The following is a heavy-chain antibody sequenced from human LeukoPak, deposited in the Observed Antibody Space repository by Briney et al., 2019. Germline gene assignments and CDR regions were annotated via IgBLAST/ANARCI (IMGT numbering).Heavy chain of an antibody. J-gene: IGHJ4*02. CDR2: IYYSGST. V-gene: IGHV4-39*01. D-gene: IGHD6-25*01. Sequence: SDTLSLTCSVSGRSVSSSGYFWGWIPQPPGKGREWIASIYYSGSTYYNPSLKSRVTISVDTSNNQFSLKLRSVTAAGTAVYYCASPLTSASRGAHWGQGTLVTVS. CDR1: GRSVSSSGYF. CDR3: ASPLTSASRGAH.